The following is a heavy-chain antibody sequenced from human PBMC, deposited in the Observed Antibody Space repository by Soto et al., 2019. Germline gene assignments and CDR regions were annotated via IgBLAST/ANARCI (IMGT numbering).Heavy chain of an antibody. CDR3: AREGLGIAAAGSPGWFDP. D-gene: IGHD6-13*01. J-gene: IGHJ5*02. Sequence: KQSQTLSLTCAISGDSVSSNSAAWNWIRQSPSRGLEWLGRTYYRSKWYNDYAVSVKSRITINPDTSKNQFSLQLNSVTPEDTAVYYCAREGLGIAAAGSPGWFDPWGQGTLVTVSS. V-gene: IGHV6-1*01. CDR2: TYYRSKWYN. CDR1: GDSVSSNSAA.